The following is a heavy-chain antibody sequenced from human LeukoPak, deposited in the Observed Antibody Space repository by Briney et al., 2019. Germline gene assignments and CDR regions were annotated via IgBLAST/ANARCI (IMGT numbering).Heavy chain of an antibody. CDR3: ASVSERFDLWSGDTPFYFDF. J-gene: IGHJ4*02. V-gene: IGHV4-38-2*02. Sequence: PSETLTLTCTASNYTISSDYHWGCIRQPPGKRLYLTGIIYHTGSTYYNHSLKSRVTISVDTSKNPFSLKVTSVTAADTAIYFCASVSERFDLWSGDTPFYFDFWGRGAPVTVSS. CDR2: IYHTGST. CDR1: NYTISSDYH. D-gene: IGHD3-3*01.